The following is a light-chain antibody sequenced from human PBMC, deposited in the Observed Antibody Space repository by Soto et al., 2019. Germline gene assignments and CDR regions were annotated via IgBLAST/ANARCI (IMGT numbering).Light chain of an antibody. CDR2: NNY. Sequence: QAVLTQPPSASGTPGQRVTISCSGSSSNIGRNPVNWYQQLPGTAPKLLIYNNYQRPSGVPDRFSGSKSGTSASLAISGLQSEDEADYYCTGWDDSLEGFVFGTGTKLTVL. J-gene: IGLJ1*01. V-gene: IGLV1-44*01. CDR1: SSNIGRNP. CDR3: TGWDDSLEGFV.